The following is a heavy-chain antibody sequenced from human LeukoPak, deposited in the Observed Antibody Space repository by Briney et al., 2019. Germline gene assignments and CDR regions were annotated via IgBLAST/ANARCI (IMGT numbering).Heavy chain of an antibody. CDR1: RYTFTSYD. CDR3: ARDRHDSSGAFDY. J-gene: IGHJ4*02. D-gene: IGHD3-22*01. Sequence: ASVKVSCKASRYTFTSYDINWVRQATGQRLEWMGWMNPNSGNTGYAQKFQGRVTMTRNTSISTAYMELSSLRSEDTAVYYCARDRHDSSGAFDYWGQGTLVTVSS. V-gene: IGHV1-8*01. CDR2: MNPNSGNT.